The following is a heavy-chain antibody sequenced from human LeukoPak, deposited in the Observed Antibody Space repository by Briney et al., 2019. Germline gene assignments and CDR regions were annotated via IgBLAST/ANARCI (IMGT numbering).Heavy chain of an antibody. CDR1: GGSISSSSYY. CDR2: IYYSGNI. D-gene: IGHD3-10*01. J-gene: IGHJ5*02. Sequence: SETLSLTCTVSGGSISSSSYYWSWIRQPPGKGLEWIGYIYYSGNINYNPSLKSRVTISVDTSKNQFSLKLSSVTAADTAAYYCARGFDYRSSWFDPWGQGTLVTVSS. CDR3: ARGFDYRSSWFDP. V-gene: IGHV4-61*01.